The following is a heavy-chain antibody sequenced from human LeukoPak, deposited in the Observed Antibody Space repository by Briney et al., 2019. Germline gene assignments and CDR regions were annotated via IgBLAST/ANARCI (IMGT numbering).Heavy chain of an antibody. CDR1: GFTFSSYG. CDR3: AREGVGYCGGDCYLAY. Sequence: PGGSLRLSCAASGFTFSSYGMQWVRQAPGKGLEWVAVISYDGSNKYYADSVKGRFTISRDNSKNTLYLQMNSLRAEDTAVYYCAREGVGYCGGDCYLAYWGQGTLVTVSS. D-gene: IGHD2-21*02. CDR2: ISYDGSNK. J-gene: IGHJ4*02. V-gene: IGHV3-30*03.